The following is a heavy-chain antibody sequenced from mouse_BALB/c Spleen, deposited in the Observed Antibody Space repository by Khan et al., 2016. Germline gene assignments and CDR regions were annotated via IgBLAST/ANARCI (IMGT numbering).Heavy chain of an antibody. CDR3: AEDYYGSNWFAY. D-gene: IGHD1-1*01. V-gene: IGHV9-3*02. Sequence: QIQLVQSGPELKKPGETVKISCKASGYTFTNYGMNWVKQAPGKGVKWMGWINTSTGEPTYAEEFKGRFAFSLETSASTAYLQINNLKNEDTATYCCAEDYYGSNWFAYWGQGTLVTVSA. CDR2: INTSTGEP. J-gene: IGHJ3*01. CDR1: GYTFTNYG.